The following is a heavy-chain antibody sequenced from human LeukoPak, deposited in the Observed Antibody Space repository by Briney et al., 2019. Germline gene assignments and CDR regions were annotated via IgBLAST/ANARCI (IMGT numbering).Heavy chain of an antibody. D-gene: IGHD2-2*01. V-gene: IGHV4-39*07. CDR1: GGSISSSNYY. CDR3: ARGQLLLYYYYYYMDV. Sequence: TSETLSLTCTVSGGSISSSNYYWGWIRQPPGKGLEWIGSIYYSGSTYYSPSLKSRVTISVDTSKNQFSLKLSSVTAADTAVYYCARGQLLLYYYYYYMDVWGKGTTVTISS. J-gene: IGHJ6*03. CDR2: IYYSGST.